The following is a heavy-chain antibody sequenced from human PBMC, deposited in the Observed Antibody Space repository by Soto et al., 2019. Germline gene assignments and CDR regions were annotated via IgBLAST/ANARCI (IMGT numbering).Heavy chain of an antibody. Sequence: PGGSLRLSCAASGFTFSSYAMHWVRQAPGKGLEWVAVISYDGSNKYYADSVKGRFTISRDNSKNTLYLQMNSLRAEDTAVYYCARDVSNWGPGTLVTVS. CDR1: GFTFSSYA. CDR2: ISYDGSNK. CDR3: ARDVSN. V-gene: IGHV3-30-3*01. J-gene: IGHJ4*02.